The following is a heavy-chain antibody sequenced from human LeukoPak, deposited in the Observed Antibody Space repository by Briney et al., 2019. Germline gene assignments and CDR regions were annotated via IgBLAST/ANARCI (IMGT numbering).Heavy chain of an antibody. Sequence: PGGSLRLSCAASGFTFSSYCMHWVRQAPGKGLEWVAVISYDGSNKYYADSVKGRFTISRDNSKNTLYLQMNSLRAEDTAVYYCAKDSEAVAYGYFDYWGQGTLVTVSS. J-gene: IGHJ4*02. CDR1: GFTFSSYC. V-gene: IGHV3-30*18. CDR2: ISYDGSNK. CDR3: AKDSEAVAYGYFDY. D-gene: IGHD6-19*01.